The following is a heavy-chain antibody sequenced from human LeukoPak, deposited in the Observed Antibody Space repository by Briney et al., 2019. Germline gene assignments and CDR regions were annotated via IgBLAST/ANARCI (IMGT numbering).Heavy chain of an antibody. CDR2: IYYSGST. D-gene: IGHD4-11*01. J-gene: IGHJ5*02. CDR1: GGSISSSSYY. CDR3: ARLVTAT. V-gene: IGHV4-39*07. Sequence: SETLSLTCTVSGGSISSSSYYWGWIRQPPGKGLEWIGSIYYSGSTYYNPSLKSRVTISVDTSKNQFSLKLSSVTAADTAVYYCARLVTATWGQGTLVTVSS.